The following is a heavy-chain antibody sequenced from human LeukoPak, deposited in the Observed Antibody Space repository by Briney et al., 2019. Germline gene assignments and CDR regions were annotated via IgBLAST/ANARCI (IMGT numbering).Heavy chain of an antibody. J-gene: IGHJ6*03. CDR3: ARGERGITMVRGVIIGTYYYYYMDV. D-gene: IGHD3-10*01. Sequence: GGSLRLSCAASGITFSSYGMSWVRQAPGKGLEWVSAISGSGGSTYYADSVKGRFTISRDNAKNSLYLQMNSLRAEDTAVYYCARGERGITMVRGVIIGTYYYYYMDVWGKGTTVTISS. V-gene: IGHV3-23*01. CDR1: GITFSSYG. CDR2: ISGSGGST.